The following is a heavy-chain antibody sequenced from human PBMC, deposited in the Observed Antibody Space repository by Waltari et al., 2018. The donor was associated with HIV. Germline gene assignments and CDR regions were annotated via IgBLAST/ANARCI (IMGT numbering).Heavy chain of an antibody. D-gene: IGHD3-22*01. CDR2: INPSRGGT. Sequence: VQLVQSGAAVRKPGASVRVSCKASGNTFPSTSIHWFRQAPGQGLEWMGWINPSRGGTKYAQRFQGRVTMTRDTSINTAYMDLSGLTSDDTAVYFCARDRSIVSRHYDNAVSPYFDSWGQGTLVTVSS. V-gene: IGHV1-2*02. CDR3: ARDRSIVSRHYDNAVSPYFDS. CDR1: GNTFPSTS. J-gene: IGHJ4*02.